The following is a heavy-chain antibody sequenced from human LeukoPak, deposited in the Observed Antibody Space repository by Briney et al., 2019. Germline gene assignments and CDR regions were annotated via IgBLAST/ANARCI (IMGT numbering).Heavy chain of an antibody. D-gene: IGHD6-13*01. CDR2: IYYSGST. J-gene: IGHJ6*03. Sequence: SETLSLTCTVSGGSISSYYWSWIRQPPGKGLEWIGYIYYSGSTNYNPSLKSRVTISVDTSKNQFSLKLSSVTAADTAVYYCASTRGAAGYYYYYMDVWGKGTTVTVSS. V-gene: IGHV4-59*08. CDR1: GGSISSYY. CDR3: ASTRGAAGYYYYYMDV.